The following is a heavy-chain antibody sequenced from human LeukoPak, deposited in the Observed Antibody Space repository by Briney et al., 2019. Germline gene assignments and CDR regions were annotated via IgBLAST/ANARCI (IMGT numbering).Heavy chain of an antibody. J-gene: IGHJ3*02. D-gene: IGHD1-20*01. CDR3: ARGHNWNPEDAFDI. CDR2: ISAYNGNT. V-gene: IGHV1-18*01. Sequence: EASVKVSCKASGYTSTSYGISWVRQAPGQGLELMGWISAYNGNTNYAQKLQGRVTMTTDTSTSTAYMELRSLRSDDTAVYYCARGHNWNPEDAFDIWGQGTMVTVSS. CDR1: GYTSTSYG.